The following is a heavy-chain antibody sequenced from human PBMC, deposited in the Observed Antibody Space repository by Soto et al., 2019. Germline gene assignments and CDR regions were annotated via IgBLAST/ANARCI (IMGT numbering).Heavy chain of an antibody. CDR3: AKFRSSTLEYGDYEGVEFDY. D-gene: IGHD4-17*01. V-gene: IGHV3-30*18. CDR1: GFTFSSYG. J-gene: IGHJ4*02. CDR2: ISYDGSNK. Sequence: QVQLVESGGGVVQPGRSLRLSCAASGFTFSSYGMHWVRQAPGKGLEWVAVISYDGSNKYYADSVKGRFTISRDNSKNTLYLQMNSLRAEDTAVYYCAKFRSSTLEYGDYEGVEFDYWGQGTLVTVSS.